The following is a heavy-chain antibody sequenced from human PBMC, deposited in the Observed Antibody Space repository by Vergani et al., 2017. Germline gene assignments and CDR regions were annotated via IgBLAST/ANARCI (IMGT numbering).Heavy chain of an antibody. V-gene: IGHV1-69*01. J-gene: IGHJ5*02. Sequence: VQLLESGAEVKTPGSSVKVSCTASGGTFSSYAISWVRQAPGQGLEWMGGIIPVFGTANYAQKFQGRVTITADESTSTDYMGLSSLRSEDTAVYYCASAGVITFGAVTVTLNWFDPWGQGTLVTVSS. CDR2: IIPVFGTA. D-gene: IGHD3-16*02. CDR3: ASAGVITFGAVTVTLNWFDP. CDR1: GGTFSSYA.